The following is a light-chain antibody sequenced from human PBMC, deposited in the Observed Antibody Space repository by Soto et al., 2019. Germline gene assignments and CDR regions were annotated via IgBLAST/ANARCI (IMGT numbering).Light chain of an antibody. CDR3: QSYDSSLSGVV. CDR1: SSNIGAGYD. CDR2: GNS. Sequence: QSVLTQPPSVSGAPGQRVTISCTGSSSNIGAGYDVHWYQQLPGPAPKLLIYGNSNRPSGVPDRFSGSKSGTSASLAITGLQDEDEADYYCQSYDSSLSGVVFGGGTKLTVL. J-gene: IGLJ2*01. V-gene: IGLV1-40*01.